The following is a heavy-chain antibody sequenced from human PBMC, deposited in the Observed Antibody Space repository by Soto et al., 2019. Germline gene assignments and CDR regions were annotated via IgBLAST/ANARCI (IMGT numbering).Heavy chain of an antibody. CDR3: AKGKGLVDQFSYGMDV. Sequence: EVQLLESGGDLVQPGGSLRLSCAASGFTFSSYAMSWVRQAPGKGLEWVSVISGSGVNRYYADSAKGRFTISRDNSKNTLYLQMNSLRAKDTALYYCAKGKGLVDQFSYGMDVWGQGTTVTVSS. CDR1: GFTFSSYA. V-gene: IGHV3-23*01. D-gene: IGHD6-6*01. J-gene: IGHJ6*02. CDR2: ISGSGVNR.